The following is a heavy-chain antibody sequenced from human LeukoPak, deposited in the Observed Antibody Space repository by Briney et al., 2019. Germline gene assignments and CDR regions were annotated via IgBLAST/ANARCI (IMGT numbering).Heavy chain of an antibody. CDR1: GFTFDDYA. CDR3: AKVQWSQYGMDV. J-gene: IGHJ6*02. Sequence: PGRSLRLSCAASGFTFDDYAMHWVRHAPGKGLEWVSGISWNSGSIGYADSVKGRFTISRDNAKNSLYLQMNSLRAEDTALYYCAKVQWSQYGMDVWGQGTTVTVSS. D-gene: IGHD2-15*01. V-gene: IGHV3-9*01. CDR2: ISWNSGSI.